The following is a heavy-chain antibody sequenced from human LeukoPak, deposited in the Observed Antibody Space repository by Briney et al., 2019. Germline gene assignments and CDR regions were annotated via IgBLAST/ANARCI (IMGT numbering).Heavy chain of an antibody. Sequence: SETLSLTCTVSGGSISSYYWRWIRQPPEKGLEWIGYIYYSGSTNYNTSLKSRVTISVDTSKNQFSLKLSSVTAADTAVYYCARDLPGGTNDNWFDPWGQGTLVTVSS. CDR3: ARDLPGGTNDNWFDP. J-gene: IGHJ5*02. CDR2: IYYSGST. CDR1: GGSISSYY. D-gene: IGHD1-1*01. V-gene: IGHV4-59*01.